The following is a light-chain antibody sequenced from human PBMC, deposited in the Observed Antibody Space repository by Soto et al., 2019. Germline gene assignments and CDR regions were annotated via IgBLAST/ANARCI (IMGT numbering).Light chain of an antibody. CDR1: SSYIGNNY. CDR3: GTWDSSLSAVV. Sequence: QSVLTQPPSVSAAPGQKVTISCSGSSSYIGNNYVSWYQHLPGTAPKLLIYENNKRPSGIPDRFSGSKSGTSATLGITGLQTGDEADYYCGTWDSSLSAVVFGGGNKLTVL. J-gene: IGLJ2*01. V-gene: IGLV1-51*02. CDR2: ENN.